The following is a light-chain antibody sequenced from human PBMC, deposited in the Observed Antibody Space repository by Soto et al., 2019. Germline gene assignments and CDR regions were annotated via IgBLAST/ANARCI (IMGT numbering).Light chain of an antibody. V-gene: IGKV3-15*01. CDR3: QQYNSWPRT. CDR2: GAS. Sequence: EIVMTQSPATLSVSPGERATLSCRASQSVNSNLAWYQQKPGQAPRLLIYGASSRATGIPARFSGSGSGTEVTLTITSLQSEDFAVYYCQQYNSWPRTFGQGTKVEIK. J-gene: IGKJ1*01. CDR1: QSVNSN.